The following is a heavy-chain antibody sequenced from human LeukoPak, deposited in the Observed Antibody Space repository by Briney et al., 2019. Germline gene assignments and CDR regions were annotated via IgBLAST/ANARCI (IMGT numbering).Heavy chain of an antibody. CDR1: GFTFSSYS. CDR3: ARLQVVPAAILNWFDP. Sequence: GGSLGLSCAASGFTFSSYSMNWVRQAPGKGLEWVSYISSSSSTIYYADSVKGRFTISRDNAKNSLYLQMNSLRAEDTAVYYCARLQVVPAAILNWFDPWGQGTLVTVSS. J-gene: IGHJ5*02. CDR2: ISSSSSTI. D-gene: IGHD2-2*01. V-gene: IGHV3-48*01.